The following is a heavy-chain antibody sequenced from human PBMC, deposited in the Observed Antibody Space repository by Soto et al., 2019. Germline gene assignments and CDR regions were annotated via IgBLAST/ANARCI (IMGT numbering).Heavy chain of an antibody. CDR2: IYYSGST. V-gene: IGHV4-61*01. CDR3: ASYSSGWYAVSY. CDR1: GGSVSSGSYY. J-gene: IGHJ4*02. D-gene: IGHD6-19*01. Sequence: QVQLQESGPGLVKPSETLSLTCTVSGGSVSSGSYYWSWIRQPPGKGLEWIGYIYYSGSTNYNPSLKSRVTISIDTSKNQFSLKLSSVTAADTAVYYCASYSSGWYAVSYWGRGTLVTVSS.